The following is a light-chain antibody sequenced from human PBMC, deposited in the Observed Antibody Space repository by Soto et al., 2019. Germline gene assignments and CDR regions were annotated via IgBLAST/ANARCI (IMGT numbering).Light chain of an antibody. J-gene: IGLJ2*01. V-gene: IGLV3-1*01. Sequence: SYELTQPPSVSVSPGQTASITCSGDKLGNKFACWYQQKSGQSPVLVIYEDSKRPSGIPERFSGSNSGNTATLTISGTPSMDEADYYCQAWDSSTGVFGGGTKLTVL. CDR2: EDS. CDR3: QAWDSSTGV. CDR1: KLGNKF.